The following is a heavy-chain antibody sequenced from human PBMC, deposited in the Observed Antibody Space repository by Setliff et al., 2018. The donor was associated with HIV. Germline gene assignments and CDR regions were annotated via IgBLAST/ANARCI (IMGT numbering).Heavy chain of an antibody. CDR2: INAGNGKT. CDR3: ASSTITIFGVVPYYFDY. D-gene: IGHD3-3*01. J-gene: IGHJ4*02. CDR1: GSTFSSYA. Sequence: VKVSCKASGSTFSSYAFHWVCQAPGQRLEWMGWINAGNGKTKYSQKFQSRVTITRDTSASTAYMELHSLRSEDTAIYYCASSTITIFGVVPYYFDYWGQGTLVTVSS. V-gene: IGHV1-3*01.